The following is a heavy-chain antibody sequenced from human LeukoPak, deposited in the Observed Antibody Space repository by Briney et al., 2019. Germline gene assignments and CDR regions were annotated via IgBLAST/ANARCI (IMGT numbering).Heavy chain of an antibody. CDR1: GFTFSSYA. Sequence: SGGSLRLSCAASGFTFSSYAMSWVRQAPGKGLEWVSLISGSAESIQYADSVEGRFTISRDNSKNTVYLQMNSLRVEDTAVYYCAKISGYYYTTNAFDIWGQGTMVTVSS. CDR3: AKISGYYYTTNAFDI. CDR2: ISGSAESI. J-gene: IGHJ3*02. V-gene: IGHV3-23*01. D-gene: IGHD3-22*01.